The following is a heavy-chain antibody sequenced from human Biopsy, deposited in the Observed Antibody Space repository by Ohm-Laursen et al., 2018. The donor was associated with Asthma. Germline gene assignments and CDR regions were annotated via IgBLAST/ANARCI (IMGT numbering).Heavy chain of an antibody. CDR3: ASDFPKDYVRYNFQF. Sequence: SSVKVSCKISGYSLTDLSMHWVRQAPGHGLEWMGGHDHEEGGTVNARRFQGRVTMTEDTSTDTAYMELSSLSSDDTAVYYCASDFPKDYVRYNFQFWGQGTLVTVSS. D-gene: IGHD4-17*01. J-gene: IGHJ4*02. CDR2: HDHEEGGT. CDR1: GYSLTDLS. V-gene: IGHV1-24*01.